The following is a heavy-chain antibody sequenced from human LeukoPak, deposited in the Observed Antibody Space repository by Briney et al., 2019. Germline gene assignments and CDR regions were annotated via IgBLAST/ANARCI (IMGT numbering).Heavy chain of an antibody. CDR3: AKEFGYCSGSSCYRYYYYPMDV. Sequence: PEGSLRLSCAASGFRFDDYAMHWVRQLPGKGLEWVSVISGDGGDTDYVDSVKGRFTISRDNSKDSLYLQMNSLRTEDTALYYCAKEFGYCSGSSCYRYYYYPMDVWGQGTTVTVSS. J-gene: IGHJ6*02. CDR2: ISGDGGDT. D-gene: IGHD2-15*01. CDR1: GFRFDDYA. V-gene: IGHV3-43*02.